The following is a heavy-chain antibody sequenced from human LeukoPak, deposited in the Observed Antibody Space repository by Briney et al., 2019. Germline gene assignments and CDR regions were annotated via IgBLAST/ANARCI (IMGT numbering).Heavy chain of an antibody. D-gene: IGHD2-15*01. CDR2: IYYSGST. Sequence: SETLSLTCTVSGGSISSYYWSWLRQPPGKGLEWIGYIYYSGSTNYNPSLKSRVTISVDTSKNQFSLKLSSVTAADTAVYYCARAPPVVVVAATPTSYWYFDLWGRGTLVTVSS. V-gene: IGHV4-59*01. J-gene: IGHJ2*01. CDR3: ARAPPVVVVAATPTSYWYFDL. CDR1: GGSISSYY.